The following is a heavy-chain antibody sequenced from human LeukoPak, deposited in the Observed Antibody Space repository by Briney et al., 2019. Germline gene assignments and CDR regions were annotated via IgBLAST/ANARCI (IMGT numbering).Heavy chain of an antibody. Sequence: SETLSLTCTVSGGSISSYYWSWIRQPAGKGLEWIGRIYTSGSTNYNPSFKSRVTISVDTSKNQFSLKLSSVTAADTAVYYCARSPLVPPGIAVAGFDYWGQGTLVTVSS. CDR3: ARSPLVPPGIAVAGFDY. J-gene: IGHJ4*02. V-gene: IGHV4-4*07. D-gene: IGHD6-19*01. CDR2: IYTSGST. CDR1: GGSISSYY.